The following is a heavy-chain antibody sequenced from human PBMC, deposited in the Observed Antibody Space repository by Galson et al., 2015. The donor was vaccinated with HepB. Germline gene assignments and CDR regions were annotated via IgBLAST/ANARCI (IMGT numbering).Heavy chain of an antibody. CDR3: AKDLDVGSSWYSMHAFDI. Sequence: SLRLSCAASGFTFSSYAMSWVRQAPGKGLEWVSAISGSGGSTYYADSVKGRFTISRDNSKNTLYLQMNSLRAEDTAVYYCAKDLDVGSSWYSMHAFDIWGQGTMVTVSS. CDR1: GFTFSSYA. V-gene: IGHV3-23*01. D-gene: IGHD6-13*01. J-gene: IGHJ3*02. CDR2: ISGSGGST.